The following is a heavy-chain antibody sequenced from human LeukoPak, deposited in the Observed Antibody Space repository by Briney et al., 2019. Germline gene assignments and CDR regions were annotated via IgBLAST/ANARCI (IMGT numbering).Heavy chain of an antibody. V-gene: IGHV1-8*01. CDR1: GYTFTSYD. CDR2: MNPNSGNT. CDR3: ARGSHVGYYDSSGYYYLVDY. Sequence: ASVKVSCKASGYTFTSYDINWVRQATGQGLEWMGWMNPNSGNTGYAQKFQGRVTMTRNTSISTAYMELSSLRSEDTAVYYCARGSHVGYYDSSGYYYLVDYWGQGTLVTVSS. D-gene: IGHD3-22*01. J-gene: IGHJ4*02.